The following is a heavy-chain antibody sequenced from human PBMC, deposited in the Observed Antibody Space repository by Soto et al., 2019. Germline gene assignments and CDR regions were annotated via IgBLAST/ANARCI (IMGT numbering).Heavy chain of an antibody. V-gene: IGHV3-66*01. CDR1: GFYVSNYY. D-gene: IGHD5-18*01. CDR2: IYRGGEI. CDR3: ARDRRDGDTL. Sequence: EVQVVESGGGLVQPGGSLRLSCAASGFYVSNYYMSWFRQAPGKGLEWVSVIYRGGEIYYADSVQGRFTASSDISRNSLDLQVNSRRVDDTAVDYCARDRRDGDTLWGQGVVVTVSS. J-gene: IGHJ4*02.